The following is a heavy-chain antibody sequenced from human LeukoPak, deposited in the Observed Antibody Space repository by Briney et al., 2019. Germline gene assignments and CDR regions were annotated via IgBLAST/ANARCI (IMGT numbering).Heavy chain of an antibody. D-gene: IGHD1-1*01. CDR2: IYYSGST. J-gene: IGHJ4*02. V-gene: IGHV4-39*07. CDR3: ARIGNYYFDY. Sequence: SETLSLTCSVSGGSISSSPYYWGWIRQPPGKGLEWIGSIYYSGSTYYNPSLKSRVTISVDKSKNQFSLKLTSVTAADTAVYYCARIGNYYFDYWGQGTLVTVSS. CDR1: GGSISSSPYY.